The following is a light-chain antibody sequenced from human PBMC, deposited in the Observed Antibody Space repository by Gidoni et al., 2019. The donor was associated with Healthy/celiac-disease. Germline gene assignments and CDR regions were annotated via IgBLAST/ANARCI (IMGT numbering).Light chain of an antibody. V-gene: IGKV4-1*01. CDR2: WAS. Sequence: DIVMTQSPDSLAVSLGERATINCKSSQSVLYSSNNKNYLAWYQQKPGQPPKLLIYWASTRESGVPDRFSGSGSGTDFTLTISSLQAEDVAVYYCQQYYSTPFNFXPXTKVDIK. J-gene: IGKJ3*01. CDR1: QSVLYSSNNKNY. CDR3: QQYYSTPFN.